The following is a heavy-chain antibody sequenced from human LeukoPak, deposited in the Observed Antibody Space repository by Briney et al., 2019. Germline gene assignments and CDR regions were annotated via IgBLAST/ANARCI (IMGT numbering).Heavy chain of an antibody. Sequence: SETLSLTCTVSGGSISSSSYYWSWIRQPAGKGLEWIGRIYTSGSTNYNPSLKSRVTMSVDTSKNQFSLKLSSVTAADTAVYYCAREQNRGVLAYYFDYWGRGTLVTVSS. CDR3: AREQNRGVLAYYFDY. J-gene: IGHJ4*02. CDR1: GGSISSSSYY. CDR2: IYTSGST. V-gene: IGHV4-61*02. D-gene: IGHD3-10*01.